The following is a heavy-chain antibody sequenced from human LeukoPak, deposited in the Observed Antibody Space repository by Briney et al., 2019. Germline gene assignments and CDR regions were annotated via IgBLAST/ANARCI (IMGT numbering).Heavy chain of an antibody. V-gene: IGHV4-59*01. CDR3: AREEVAAGPYAFDI. CDR2: IYYSGST. Sequence: SETLSLTCTVSGGSISSYYWSWIRQPPGKGLEWIGYIYYSGSTNYNPSLKSRVTISVDTSKNQFSLKLSSVTAADTAVYYCAREEVAAGPYAFDIWGQGTMVTVSS. CDR1: GGSISSYY. J-gene: IGHJ3*02. D-gene: IGHD6-13*01.